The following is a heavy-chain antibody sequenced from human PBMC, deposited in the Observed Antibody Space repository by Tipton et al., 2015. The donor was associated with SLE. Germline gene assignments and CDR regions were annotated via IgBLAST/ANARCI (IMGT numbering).Heavy chain of an antibody. CDR3: ASMIVVIPVEARRDGMDV. Sequence: TLSLTCAVYGGSFSGYYWSWIRQPPGKGLEWIGEIYQSGSSGNTDYTPSRKSRVTISVDTSKNQFSLKLSSVTAADTAVYYCASMIVVIPVEARRDGMDVWGQGTTVTVSS. V-gene: IGHV4-34*01. J-gene: IGHJ6*02. CDR2: IYQSGSSGNT. CDR1: GGSFSGYY. D-gene: IGHD3-22*01.